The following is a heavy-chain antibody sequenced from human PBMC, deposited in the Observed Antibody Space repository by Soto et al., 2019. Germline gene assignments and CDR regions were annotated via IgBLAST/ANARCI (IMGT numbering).Heavy chain of an antibody. D-gene: IGHD2-2*01. CDR2: IRGEAYGGTT. Sequence: PGGSLRLSCSASGLSFGIYTISWFRQAPGKGLEWVGFIRGEAYGGTTEYAASVKGRFTTSRDDSKGIAYLQMNSLKTEDTAVYYCCSPKPSYATSLYYFDNWGQGTLVTVPS. V-gene: IGHV3-49*03. J-gene: IGHJ4*02. CDR3: CSPKPSYATSLYYFDN. CDR1: GLSFGIYT.